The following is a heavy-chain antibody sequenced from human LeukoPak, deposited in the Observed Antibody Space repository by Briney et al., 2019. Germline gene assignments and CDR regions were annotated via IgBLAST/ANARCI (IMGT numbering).Heavy chain of an antibody. J-gene: IGHJ4*02. CDR3: AKPSGSGVDY. V-gene: IGHV3-30*02. CDR1: GFVFDDYD. Sequence: PGGSLRLSCGASGFVFDDYDMHWVRQAPDKGLEWVAFIRSDGYHTYYTDSVKGRFIITRDNFKNTLYLQMNSLRLEDMAVYYCAKPSGSGVDYWGRGTRVTVSS. D-gene: IGHD1-26*01. CDR2: IRSDGYHT.